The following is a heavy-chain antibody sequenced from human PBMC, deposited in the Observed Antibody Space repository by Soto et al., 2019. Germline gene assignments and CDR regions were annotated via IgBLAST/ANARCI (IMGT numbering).Heavy chain of an antibody. V-gene: IGHV1-3*01. CDR1: GYTFTSYA. D-gene: IGHD2-15*01. CDR2: INAGNGNT. J-gene: IGHJ4*02. Sequence: QVQLVQSGAEVKKPGASVKVSCKASGYTFTSYAMHWVRQAPGQRLEWMGWINAGNGNTKYSQKFQGRVTITRDTSESTAYMELSSMRSEDTAVYYGARGPGGPDGPGDYWGQGTLVTVSS. CDR3: ARGPGGPDGPGDY.